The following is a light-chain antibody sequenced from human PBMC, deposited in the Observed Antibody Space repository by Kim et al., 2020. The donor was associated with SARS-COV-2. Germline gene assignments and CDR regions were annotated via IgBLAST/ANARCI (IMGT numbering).Light chain of an antibody. V-gene: IGLV3-25*03. Sequence: SPGQTARITCSGDAVPKQYAYWYQQKPGQAPVLVIYKDSERPSGIPERFSGSSSGKTVTLTISGVQAEDEADYYCQSADSSGTYVFGTGTKVTVL. CDR1: AVPKQY. CDR3: QSADSSGTYV. J-gene: IGLJ1*01. CDR2: KDS.